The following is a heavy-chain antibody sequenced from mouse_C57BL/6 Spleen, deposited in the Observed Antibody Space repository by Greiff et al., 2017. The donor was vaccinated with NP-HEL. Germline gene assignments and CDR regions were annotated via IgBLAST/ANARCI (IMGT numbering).Heavy chain of an antibody. V-gene: IGHV1-50*01. D-gene: IGHD3-2*02. J-gene: IGHJ2*01. CDR3: ASLLRGY. CDR2: IDPSDSYT. Sequence: QVQLQQPGAELVKPGASVKLSCKASGYTFTSYWMQWVKQRPGQGLEWIGEIDPSDSYTNYNQKFKGKATLTVDTSSSTAYMQLSSLTSEDSAVYYCASLLRGYWGQGTTLTVSS. CDR1: GYTFTSYW.